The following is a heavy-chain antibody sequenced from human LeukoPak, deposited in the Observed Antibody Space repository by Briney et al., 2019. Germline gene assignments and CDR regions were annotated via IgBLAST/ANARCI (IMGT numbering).Heavy chain of an antibody. D-gene: IGHD4-11*01. V-gene: IGHV4-38-2*01. J-gene: IGHJ4*02. CDR2: VFHTGSS. Sequence: SETLSLTCAVSGYSIISGYYWGWIRQPPGKGPEWIGSVFHTGSSYYIPSLKSRVTISVDTSKNQFSLEVSSVTAADTAIYYCARGISTTGHDHWGPGTLVTVSS. CDR3: ARGISTTGHDH. CDR1: GYSIISGYY.